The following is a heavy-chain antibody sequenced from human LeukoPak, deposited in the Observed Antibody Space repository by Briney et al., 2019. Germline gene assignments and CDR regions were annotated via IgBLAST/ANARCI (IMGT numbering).Heavy chain of an antibody. J-gene: IGHJ4*02. CDR1: GFTVSDYY. V-gene: IGHV3-11*01. CDR2: ISSSGSTI. CDR3: ARGRDPYYDILTGYFDY. D-gene: IGHD3-9*01. Sequence: GGSLRLSCAASGFTVSDYYMSWIRQAPGKGLEWVSYISSSGSTIYYADSVKGRFTISRDNAKNSLYLQMNSLRAEDTAVYYCARGRDPYYDILTGYFDYWGQGTLVTVSS.